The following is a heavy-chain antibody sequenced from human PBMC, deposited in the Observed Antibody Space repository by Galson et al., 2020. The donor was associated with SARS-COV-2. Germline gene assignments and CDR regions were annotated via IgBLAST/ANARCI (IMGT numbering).Heavy chain of an antibody. Sequence: ASETLSLNCTVSGDSIRSSSFYWGWIRQPPGKGLEWIGSIYNSGSTSYNPSLKSRVTISVDTSKNQFSLKLNSVTAADTAVYFCARVTTSYNFLTGYYSWGYYFDYWGQGTLVTVSS. D-gene: IGHD3-9*01. J-gene: IGHJ4*02. CDR2: IYNSGST. CDR3: ARVTTSYNFLTGYYSWGYYFDY. CDR1: GDSIRSSSFY. V-gene: IGHV4-39*07.